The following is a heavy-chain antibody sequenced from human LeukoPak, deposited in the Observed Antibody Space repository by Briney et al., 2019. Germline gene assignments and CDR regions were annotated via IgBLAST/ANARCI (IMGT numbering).Heavy chain of an antibody. J-gene: IGHJ6*03. CDR1: GGSISSGDYY. Sequence: SETLPLTCTVSGGSISSGDYYWSWIRQPPGKGLEWIGYIYYSGSTYYNPSLKSRVTISVDTSKNQFSLKLSSVTAADTAVYYCARFEVPAPNYYYYYMDVWGKGTTVTVSS. CDR3: ARFEVPAPNYYYYYMDV. V-gene: IGHV4-30-4*08. D-gene: IGHD2-2*01. CDR2: IYYSGST.